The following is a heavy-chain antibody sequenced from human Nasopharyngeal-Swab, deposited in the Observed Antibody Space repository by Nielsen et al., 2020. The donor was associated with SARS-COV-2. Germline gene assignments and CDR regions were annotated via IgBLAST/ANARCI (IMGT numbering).Heavy chain of an antibody. CDR1: GFPFSSYA. CDR3: AKGNYAYYYYYYMDV. J-gene: IGHJ6*03. CDR2: ISGSGGST. Sequence: LSLTCAASGFPFSSYAMSWVRQAPGKGLEWVSAISGSGGSTYYADSVKGRFTISRDNSKNTLYLQMNSLRAEDTAVYYCAKGNYAYYYYYYMDVWGKGTTVTVSS. V-gene: IGHV3-23*01. D-gene: IGHD4-11*01.